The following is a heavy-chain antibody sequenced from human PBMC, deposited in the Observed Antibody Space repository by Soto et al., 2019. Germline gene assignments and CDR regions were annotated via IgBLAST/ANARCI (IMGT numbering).Heavy chain of an antibody. V-gene: IGHV3-23*01. CDR3: AKGHCTNGVCPYYYYGMDV. Sequence: EVQLLESGGGLVQPGGSLRLSCAASGFTFSSYAMSWVRQAPGKGLEWVSAISGSGGSTYYADSVKGRFTISRDNSKNPLYLQMNSLRAEDTGVYYCAKGHCTNGVCPYYYYGMDVWGQGTTGTVSS. CDR2: ISGSGGST. D-gene: IGHD2-8*01. CDR1: GFTFSSYA. J-gene: IGHJ6*02.